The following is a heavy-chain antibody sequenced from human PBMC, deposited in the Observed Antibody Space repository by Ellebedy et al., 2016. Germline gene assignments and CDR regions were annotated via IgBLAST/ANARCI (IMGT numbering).Heavy chain of an antibody. Sequence: GESLKISXAASGFAFSSYSMSWVRQAPGKGLVWISYIRGTSNAKYYADSVRGRFTISRDNAANSLYLQMNSLRAEDTAVYYCARGDRPDSFDYWGQGTPVTVSS. CDR2: IRGTSNAK. V-gene: IGHV3-48*01. D-gene: IGHD6-6*01. CDR1: GFAFSSYS. CDR3: ARGDRPDSFDY. J-gene: IGHJ4*02.